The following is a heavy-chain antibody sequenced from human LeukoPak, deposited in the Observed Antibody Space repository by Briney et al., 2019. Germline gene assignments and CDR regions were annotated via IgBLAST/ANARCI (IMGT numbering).Heavy chain of an antibody. CDR3: ARAETLAAIYFDF. CDR2: IFYSGIT. CDR1: GGSISYYY. V-gene: IGHV4-59*01. Sequence: SETLSLTCTVSGGSISYYYWSWIRQPPGKGLEWIGYIFYSGITTYNPSLKSRVTISLDSSKNQFFLRLTSVTAADTAMYYCARAETLAAIYFDFWGQGSLVTVSS. D-gene: IGHD6-25*01. J-gene: IGHJ4*02.